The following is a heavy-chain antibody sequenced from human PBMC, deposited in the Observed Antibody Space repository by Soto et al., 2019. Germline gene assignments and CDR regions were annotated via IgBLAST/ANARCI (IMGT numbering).Heavy chain of an antibody. Sequence: GGSLRLSCAASGFTFRSYAMHWVRQAPGKGLEWVATISYDENNRYYTDTVKGRFTIYRDNSKNTVYLQVNSLRDEDTAVYYCARGADYDSSGIRLNWFDPWGQGTLVTVSS. CDR2: ISYDENNR. CDR3: ARGADYDSSGIRLNWFDP. V-gene: IGHV3-30-3*01. CDR1: GFTFRSYA. J-gene: IGHJ5*02. D-gene: IGHD3-22*01.